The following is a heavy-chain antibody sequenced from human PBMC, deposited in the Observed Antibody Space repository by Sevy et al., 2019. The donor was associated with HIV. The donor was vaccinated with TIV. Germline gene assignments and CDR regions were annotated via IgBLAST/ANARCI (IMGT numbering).Heavy chain of an antibody. V-gene: IGHV3-21*01. D-gene: IGHD1-26*01. CDR3: ARVYSGYYNS. J-gene: IGHJ4*02. CDR1: GFTFSSYT. CDR2: ISSSSNYI. Sequence: GGSLRLSCAASGFTFSSYTINWVRQAPGKGLEWVSSISSSSNYIYYVDSVKGRFTISRDNAKNSLYLQMNSLRAEDTAVYYCARVYSGYYNSWGQRTLVTVSS.